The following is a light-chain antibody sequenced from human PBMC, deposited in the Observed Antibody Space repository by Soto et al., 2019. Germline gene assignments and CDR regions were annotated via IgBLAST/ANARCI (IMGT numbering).Light chain of an antibody. CDR3: SSYTSSSSYVV. J-gene: IGLJ2*01. CDR1: SSDVGGYNY. V-gene: IGLV2-14*01. CDR2: DVS. Sequence: QSALTQPASVSGSPGQSITISCTGTSSDVGGYNYVSWYQQHPGKAPKLMIYDVSNRPSGVSNRFSGSKSGNTASLTISGRQDEDDADYYCSSYTSSSSYVVFGGGTKLTVL.